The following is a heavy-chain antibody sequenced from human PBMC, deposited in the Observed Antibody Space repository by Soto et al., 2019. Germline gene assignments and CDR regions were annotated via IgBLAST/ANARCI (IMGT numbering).Heavy chain of an antibody. CDR1: GGSISSSSYY. CDR2: IYYSGST. CDR3: ARHNTDYVKGYDFWSGYSYWFDP. D-gene: IGHD3-3*01. Sequence: KPSETLSLTCTVSGGSISSSSYYWGWIRQPPGKGLEWIGSIYYSGSTYYNPSLKSRVTISVDTSKNQFSLKLSSVTAADTAVYYCARHNTDYVKGYDFWSGYSYWFDPWGQGTLVTVSS. V-gene: IGHV4-39*01. J-gene: IGHJ5*02.